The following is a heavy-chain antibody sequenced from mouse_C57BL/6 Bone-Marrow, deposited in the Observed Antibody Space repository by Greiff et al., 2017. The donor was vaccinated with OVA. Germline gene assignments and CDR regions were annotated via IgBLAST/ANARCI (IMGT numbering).Heavy chain of an antibody. CDR2: IDPSDSYT. V-gene: IGHV1-69*01. D-gene: IGHD2-2*01. Sequence: QVQLQQPGAELVMPGASVKLSCKASGYTFTSYWMHWVKQRPGQGLEWIGEIDPSDSYTNYNQKFKGKSTLTVDKSSSTAYMQLSSLTSEDSAVYKCGREYGYPCYYAIDYWGQGTSVTVSS. CDR3: GREYGYPCYYAIDY. J-gene: IGHJ4*01. CDR1: GYTFTSYW.